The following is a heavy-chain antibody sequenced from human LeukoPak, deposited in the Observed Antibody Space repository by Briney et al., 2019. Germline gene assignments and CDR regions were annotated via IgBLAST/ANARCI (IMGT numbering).Heavy chain of an antibody. J-gene: IGHJ4*02. CDR1: GFIVSSNY. CDR3: AKDRYYFDY. V-gene: IGHV3-53*01. Sequence: GGSLRLSCAASGFIVSSNYMTWVRQAPGEGLEWVSVIHNDGSTYYTDSVKGRFTISRDNSKNTLYLQMNSLRAEDTAVYYCAKDRYYFDYWGQGTLVTVSS. CDR2: IHNDGST.